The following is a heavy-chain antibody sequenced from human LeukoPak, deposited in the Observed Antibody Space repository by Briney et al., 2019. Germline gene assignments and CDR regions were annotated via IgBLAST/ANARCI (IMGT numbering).Heavy chain of an antibody. V-gene: IGHV3-23*01. D-gene: IGHD3-10*01. CDR2: VTASAGNT. CDR3: AKGDYYGSGSTFKNGMDV. J-gene: IGHJ6*02. Sequence: GGSLRLSCAASGFTFSSYAMSWVRQAPGKGLVWVSAVTASAGNTYYADSVKGRFTISRDNSKNTLYLQVNSLRAEDTAVYYCAKGDYYGSGSTFKNGMDVWGQGTTVTVSS. CDR1: GFTFSSYA.